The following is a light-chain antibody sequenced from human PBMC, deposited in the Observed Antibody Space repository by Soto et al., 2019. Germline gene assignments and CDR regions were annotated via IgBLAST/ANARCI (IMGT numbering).Light chain of an antibody. Sequence: DIQMTQSPSSVSASVGDRVTITCRASQDISTWLAWYQQKPGKAPKLLIYAASNLQSGVPSRFSGKRSGTEFTLTISSLQPEDFATYYCQQANSFPYTFGQGTKLEIK. V-gene: IGKV1-12*02. CDR1: QDISTW. CDR2: AAS. J-gene: IGKJ2*01. CDR3: QQANSFPYT.